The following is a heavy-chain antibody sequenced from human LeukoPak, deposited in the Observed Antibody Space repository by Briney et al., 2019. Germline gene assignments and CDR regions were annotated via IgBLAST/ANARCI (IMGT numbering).Heavy chain of an antibody. D-gene: IGHD4-11*01. CDR1: GYTFTGYY. CDR3: AGATVTTAPYYFDY. Sequence: APVKVSCKASGYTFTGYYMHWVRQAPGQGLEWMGWINPNSGGTNYAQKFQGRVTMTRDTSISTAYMELSRLRSDDTAVYYCAGATVTTAPYYFDYWGQGPWSPSPQ. J-gene: IGHJ4*02. CDR2: INPNSGGT. V-gene: IGHV1-2*02.